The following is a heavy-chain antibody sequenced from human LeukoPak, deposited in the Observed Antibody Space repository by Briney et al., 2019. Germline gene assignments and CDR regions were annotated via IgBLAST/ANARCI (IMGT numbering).Heavy chain of an antibody. CDR1: GYSIDNYW. D-gene: IGHD2-15*01. V-gene: IGHV5-51*01. Sequence: GESLKISCKGSGYSIDNYWIGWVRQMPGKGLEWMGIIYPADSDIRYSPSFQGQVTISADKSISTAYLQWSSLKASDTAMYYCARQEYCSGGSCYTWFDPWGQGTLVTVSS. CDR2: IYPADSDI. CDR3: ARQEYCSGGSCYTWFDP. J-gene: IGHJ5*02.